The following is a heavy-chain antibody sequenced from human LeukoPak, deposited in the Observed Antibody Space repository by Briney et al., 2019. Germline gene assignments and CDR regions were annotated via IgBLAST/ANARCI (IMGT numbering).Heavy chain of an antibody. V-gene: IGHV3-13*01. J-gene: IGHJ2*01. CDR1: GFTFSSYD. D-gene: IGHD2-15*01. CDR2: IGTAGDT. Sequence: LPGGSLRLSCAACGFTFSSYDMHWVRQATGKGLEWVSAIGTAGDTYYPGSVKGRFTFSRENAKNSLYLQMNSLRAGDTAVYYCARVASGYCSGGSCYSFTRYWYFDLWGRGTLVTVSS. CDR3: ARVASGYCSGGSCYSFTRYWYFDL.